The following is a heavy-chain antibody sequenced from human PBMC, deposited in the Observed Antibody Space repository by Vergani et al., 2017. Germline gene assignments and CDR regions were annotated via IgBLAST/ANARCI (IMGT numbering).Heavy chain of an antibody. CDR2: IYYSGST. Sequence: QLQLQESGPGLVKPSETLSLTCTVSGGSISSSSYYWGWIRQPPGKGLEWIGSIYYSGSTYYNPSLKSRVTISVDTSKNQFSLKLSSVTAADTAVYYCARSELVTTPYDYWGQGTLGTVSS. V-gene: IGHV4-39*01. J-gene: IGHJ4*02. D-gene: IGHD4-17*01. CDR1: GGSISSSSYY. CDR3: ARSELVTTPYDY.